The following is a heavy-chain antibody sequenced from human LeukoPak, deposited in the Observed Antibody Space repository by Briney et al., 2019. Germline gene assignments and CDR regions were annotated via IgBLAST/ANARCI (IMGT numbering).Heavy chain of an antibody. Sequence: SVKVSCKASGGTFSSYAITWVRQAPGQGLEWMGVIIPIFGTANYAQKFQGRVTISADESTSTAYMELSSLRSEDTAVYYCARESEQLTGDFGFDYWGQGTLVTVSS. J-gene: IGHJ4*02. CDR1: GGTFSSYA. CDR3: ARESEQLTGDFGFDY. V-gene: IGHV1-69*13. CDR2: IIPIFGTA. D-gene: IGHD7-27*01.